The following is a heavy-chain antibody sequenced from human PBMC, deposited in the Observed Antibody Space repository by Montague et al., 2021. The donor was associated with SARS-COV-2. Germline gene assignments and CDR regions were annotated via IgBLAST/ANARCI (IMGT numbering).Heavy chain of an antibody. Sequence: SETLSLTCAISGGSFSNYYWSWIRQPPGKGLEWIGVVNQSGTTIYNPSVKSGVTISEGASKNQFYLRLNSVTAADTAVYYCASGRRPVVVPGAGPAGRAFDIWGQGTMVTVSS. CDR2: VNQSGTT. CDR1: GGSFSNYY. CDR3: ASGRRPVVVPGAGPAGRAFDI. D-gene: IGHD2-2*01. V-gene: IGHV4-34*01. J-gene: IGHJ3*02.